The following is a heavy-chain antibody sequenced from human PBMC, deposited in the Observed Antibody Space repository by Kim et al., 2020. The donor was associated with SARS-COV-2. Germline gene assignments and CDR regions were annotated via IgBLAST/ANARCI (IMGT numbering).Heavy chain of an antibody. V-gene: IGHV4-59*01. CDR2: IYYSGST. Sequence: SETLSLTCTVSGGSISSYYWSWIRQPPGKGLEWIGYIYYSGSTNYNPSPKSRVTISVDTSKNQFSLKLSSVTAADTAVYYCARDSSGWFFDAFDIWGQGTMVTVSA. CDR3: ARDSSGWFFDAFDI. J-gene: IGHJ3*02. D-gene: IGHD6-19*01. CDR1: GGSISSYY.